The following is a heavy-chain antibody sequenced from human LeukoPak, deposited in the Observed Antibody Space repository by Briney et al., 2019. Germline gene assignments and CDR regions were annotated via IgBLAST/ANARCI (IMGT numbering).Heavy chain of an antibody. V-gene: IGHV3-30*18. J-gene: IGHJ3*02. CDR3: AKDQIDYGDYAGYDAFDI. Sequence: GGSLRLSCAASGLTFSSYGMHWVRQAPGKGLEWVAVISYDGSNKYYADSVKGRFTISRDNSKNTLYLQMNSLRAEDTAVYYCAKDQIDYGDYAGYDAFDIWGQGTMVTVSS. CDR2: ISYDGSNK. CDR1: GLTFSSYG. D-gene: IGHD4-17*01.